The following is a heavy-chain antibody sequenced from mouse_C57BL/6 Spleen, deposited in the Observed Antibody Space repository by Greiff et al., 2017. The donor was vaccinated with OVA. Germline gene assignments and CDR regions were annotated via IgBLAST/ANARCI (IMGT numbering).Heavy chain of an antibody. CDR2: IYPGDGDT. D-gene: IGHD6-1*01. Sequence: VQLQESGAELVKPGASVKISCKASGYAFSSYWMNWVKQRPGKGLEWIGQIYPGDGDTNYNGKFKGKATLTADKSSSTAYMQLSSLTSEDSAVYFSGRDASCYFDDWGKGTTLTVSS. J-gene: IGHJ2*01. CDR3: GRDASCYFDD. CDR1: GYAFSSYW. V-gene: IGHV1-80*01.